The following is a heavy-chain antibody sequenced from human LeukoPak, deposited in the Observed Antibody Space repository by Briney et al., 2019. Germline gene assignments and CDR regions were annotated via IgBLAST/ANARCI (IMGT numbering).Heavy chain of an antibody. D-gene: IGHD6-13*01. CDR2: INPNGGGT. V-gene: IGHV1-2*04. CDR3: ARGFGSSWFDY. CDR1: GYTFTANY. Sequence: ASVKVSCNASGYTFTANYIHWMRHAPAQGLEWMGLINPNGGGTTYSQKFQDWVTMTRDTSISTLYMELSRLKSDDTAVYYCARGFGSSWFDYWGQGTLVTVSS. J-gene: IGHJ4*02.